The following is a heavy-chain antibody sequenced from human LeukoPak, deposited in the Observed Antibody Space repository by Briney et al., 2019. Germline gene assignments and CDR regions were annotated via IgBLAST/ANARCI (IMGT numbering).Heavy chain of an antibody. CDR2: INHSGST. CDR3: AGGWGMVRGVIPTY. V-gene: IGHV4-34*01. D-gene: IGHD3-10*01. Sequence: SETLSLTCAVYGGSFSGYYWSWIRQPPGKGLEWIGEINHSGSTNYNPSLKSRVTISVDTSKNQFSLKLSSVTAADTAVYYCAGGWGMVRGVIPTYWGQGTLVTVSS. J-gene: IGHJ4*02. CDR1: GGSFSGYY.